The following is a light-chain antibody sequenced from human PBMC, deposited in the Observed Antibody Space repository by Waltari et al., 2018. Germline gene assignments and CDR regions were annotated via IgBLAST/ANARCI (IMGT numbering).Light chain of an antibody. CDR2: GNT. Sequence: SSGLTQEPALSVALGHTVRMTCQGDSLKTYYASWYQQKPGQVPVLVIYGNTNRPSGIPGRFSGSWSGNTGSLTITGTQAEDEADYYCGSWDNSANHYIFGTGTRLSVL. CDR1: SLKTYY. V-gene: IGLV3-19*01. CDR3: GSWDNSANHYI. J-gene: IGLJ1*01.